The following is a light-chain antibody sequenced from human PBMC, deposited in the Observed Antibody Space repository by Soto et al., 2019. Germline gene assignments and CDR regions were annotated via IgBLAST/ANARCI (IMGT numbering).Light chain of an antibody. CDR3: QQFSSYPLT. V-gene: IGKV3-15*01. CDR2: GAS. CDR1: QSVSSN. Sequence: EIVMTPSPATLSVSPGERATLSCRASQSVSSNLAWYQQKPGQAPRLLIYGASTRATGIPARFSGSGSGTEFTLTISRLEPEDFAVYYCQQFSSYPLTFGGGTKVDIK. J-gene: IGKJ4*01.